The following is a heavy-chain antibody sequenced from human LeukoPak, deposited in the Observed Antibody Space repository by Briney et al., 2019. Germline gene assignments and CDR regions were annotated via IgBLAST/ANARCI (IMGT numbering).Heavy chain of an antibody. D-gene: IGHD6-19*01. CDR3: VGNGIAVALQLDY. V-gene: IGHV3-30*14. J-gene: IGHJ4*02. CDR2: TSFDGDNK. CDR1: GFTFSSYA. Sequence: GRSLRLSCAASGFTFSSYAMHWVRQAPGKGLEWVAVTSFDGDNKYYADSVKGRFTISRDNSKNTLYLQMNSLRAEDTAVYYCVGNGIAVALQLDYWGQGTLVTVSS.